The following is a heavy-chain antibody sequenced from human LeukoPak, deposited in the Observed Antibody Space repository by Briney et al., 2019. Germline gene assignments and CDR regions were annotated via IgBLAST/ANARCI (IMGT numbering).Heavy chain of an antibody. V-gene: IGHV4-34*01. D-gene: IGHD4-17*01. CDR2: INHGGGT. Sequence: SETLSLTCAVYGGSFSDYCWNWIRQPAGKGLEWIGEINHGGGTRYNPSLKSRATISVDTSKKQFSLNLTSVTAADTAVYYCARGEDGTGDYRPTYFDSWGQGTQVTVSS. CDR1: GGSFSDYC. CDR3: ARGEDGTGDYRPTYFDS. J-gene: IGHJ4*02.